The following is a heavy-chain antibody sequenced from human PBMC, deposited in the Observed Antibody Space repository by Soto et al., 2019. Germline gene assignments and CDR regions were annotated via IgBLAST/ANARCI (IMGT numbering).Heavy chain of an antibody. Sequence: QVQLVQSGAEVKKPGASVKVSCKASGYTFTGYYMHWVRQAPGQGLEWMGWINPNSGGTNYAQKFQGRVTMTRDTSISTAYMELSRLRSDDTAVYYCARGTYYDILTSYQYWFDPWGQGTLVTVSS. D-gene: IGHD3-9*01. CDR3: ARGTYYDILTSYQYWFDP. V-gene: IGHV1-2*02. CDR1: GYTFTGYY. J-gene: IGHJ5*02. CDR2: INPNSGGT.